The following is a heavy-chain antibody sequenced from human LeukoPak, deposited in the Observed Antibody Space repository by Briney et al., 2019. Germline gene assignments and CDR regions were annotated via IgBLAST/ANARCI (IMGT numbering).Heavy chain of an antibody. Sequence: GGSLRLSCAASGFTFSRYAMNWVRQAPGKGLEWVSAISAGGGSTYYADSVKGRFTISRDNSKNTPYLQMNSLRAEDTAVYYCAKAPGGDYYYFDYWGQGTLVTVSS. CDR1: GFTFSRYA. CDR2: ISAGGGST. J-gene: IGHJ4*02. V-gene: IGHV3-23*01. D-gene: IGHD2-21*02. CDR3: AKAPGGDYYYFDY.